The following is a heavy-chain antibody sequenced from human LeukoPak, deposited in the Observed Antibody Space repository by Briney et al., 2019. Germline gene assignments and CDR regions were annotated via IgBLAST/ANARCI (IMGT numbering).Heavy chain of an antibody. CDR3: ARDFNRYYFDY. Sequence: GGSLRLSCAASGFTFSSHAMHWVRQAPGKGLEWVTVISYDGSNKYYADSVKGRFTISRDNSKNTLYLQMNSLRAEDTAVYYCARDFNRYYFDYWGQGTLVTVSS. D-gene: IGHD1-14*01. J-gene: IGHJ4*02. V-gene: IGHV3-30-3*01. CDR1: GFTFSSHA. CDR2: ISYDGSNK.